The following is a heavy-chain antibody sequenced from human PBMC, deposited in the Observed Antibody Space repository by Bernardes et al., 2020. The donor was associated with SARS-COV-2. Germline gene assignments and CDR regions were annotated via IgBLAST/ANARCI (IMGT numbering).Heavy chain of an antibody. D-gene: IGHD6-13*01. J-gene: IGHJ6*02. CDR3: ARESIAAAGTYYYGMDF. V-gene: IGHV1-2*04. CDR1: GYTFTGYY. CDR2: INPNSGGT. Sequence: ASVKVSCKASGYTFTGYYMHWVRQAPGQGLEWMGWINPNSGGTNYAQKFQGWVTMTRDTSISTAYMELSRLRSDDTAVYYCARESIAAAGTYYYGMDFWGQGTTVIVSS.